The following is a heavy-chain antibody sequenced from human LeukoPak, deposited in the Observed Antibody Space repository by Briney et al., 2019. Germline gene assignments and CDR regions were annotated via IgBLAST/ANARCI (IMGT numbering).Heavy chain of an antibody. Sequence: ASVKVSCKASGYTFTSYGISWVRQAPGQGLEWMGWISTYSGSANYAQILQGRVTMTTDTSTSTAYMELRSLRSEDTAVYYCARVDIVVVPAAVYYYYGMDVWGQGTTVTVSS. CDR2: ISTYSGSA. V-gene: IGHV1-18*01. CDR3: ARVDIVVVPAAVYYYYGMDV. D-gene: IGHD2-2*01. CDR1: GYTFTSYG. J-gene: IGHJ6*02.